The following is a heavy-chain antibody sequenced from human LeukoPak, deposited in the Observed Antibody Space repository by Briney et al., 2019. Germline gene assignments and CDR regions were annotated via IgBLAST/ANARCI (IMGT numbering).Heavy chain of an antibody. D-gene: IGHD3-22*01. V-gene: IGHV4-59*01. J-gene: IGHJ3*02. Sequence: SETLSLTCTVSGGSISSYYWSWIRQPPGKGLEWIGYIYYGGSTNYNPSLKSRVTISVDTSKNQFSLKLSSVTAADTAVYYCARDLQYYYDSSGYYPVGAFDIWGQGTMVTVSS. CDR3: ARDLQYYYDSSGYYPVGAFDI. CDR2: IYYGGST. CDR1: GGSISSYY.